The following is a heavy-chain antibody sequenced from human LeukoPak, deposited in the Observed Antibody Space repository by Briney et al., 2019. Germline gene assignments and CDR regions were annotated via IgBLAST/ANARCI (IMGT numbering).Heavy chain of an antibody. V-gene: IGHV3-23*01. CDR3: AKVLIWTYGSGNYYKGAFDI. CDR1: GFTFNSYA. CDR2: ISDSGVRI. D-gene: IGHD3-10*01. J-gene: IGHJ3*02. Sequence: GGSLRLSCAASGFTFNSYAMTWVRQAPGKGLEWVSVISDSGVRIYYADSVKGGFTISRDNSKNTLYLHMNSLRAEDTAVYYCAKVLIWTYGSGNYYKGAFDIWGQGTMVTVFS.